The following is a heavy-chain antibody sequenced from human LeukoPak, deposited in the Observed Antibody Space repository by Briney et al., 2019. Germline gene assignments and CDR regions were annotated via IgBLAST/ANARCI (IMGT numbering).Heavy chain of an antibody. Sequence: GRSLRLSCAASGFTFSSYGMHWVRQAPGKGLEWVAVISYDGSNKYYADSVKGRFTISRDNSKNTLYLQMNSLRAEDTAVYYAAYCGGDCYEDYLDYWGQGTLVTVSS. CDR1: GFTFSSYG. V-gene: IGHV3-30*03. CDR3: AYCGGDCYEDYLDY. J-gene: IGHJ4*02. CDR2: ISYDGSNK. D-gene: IGHD2-21*02.